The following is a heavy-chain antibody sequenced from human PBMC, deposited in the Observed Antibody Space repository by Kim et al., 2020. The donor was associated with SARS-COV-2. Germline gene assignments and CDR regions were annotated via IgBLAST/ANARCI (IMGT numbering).Heavy chain of an antibody. J-gene: IGHJ4*02. CDR2: INHSGST. D-gene: IGHD3-10*01. Sequence: SETLSLTCAVYGGSFSGYYWSWIRQPPGKGLEWIGEINHSGSTNYNPSLKSRVTISVDTSKNQFSLKLSSVTAADTAVYYCARARGKVRDGGGYWGQGTLVTVSS. CDR1: GGSFSGYY. CDR3: ARARGKVRDGGGY. V-gene: IGHV4-34*01.